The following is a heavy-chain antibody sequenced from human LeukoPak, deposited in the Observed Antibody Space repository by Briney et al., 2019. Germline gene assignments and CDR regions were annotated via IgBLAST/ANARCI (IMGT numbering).Heavy chain of an antibody. CDR2: IKQDGSEK. V-gene: IGHV3-7*03. CDR3: ARTRRSDFWSGYYYYFDY. CDR1: GFTFSSYG. J-gene: IGHJ4*02. Sequence: GGSLRLSCAASGFTFSSYGMHWVRQAPGKGLEWVANIKQDGSEKYYVDSVKGRFTISRDNAKNSLYLQMNSLRAEDTAVYYCARTRRSDFWSGYYYYFDYWGQGTLVTVSS. D-gene: IGHD3-3*01.